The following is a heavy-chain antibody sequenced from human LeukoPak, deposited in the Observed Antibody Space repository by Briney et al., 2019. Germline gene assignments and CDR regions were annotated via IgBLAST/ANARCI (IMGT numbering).Heavy chain of an antibody. D-gene: IGHD2-2*01. J-gene: IGHJ5*02. V-gene: IGHV3-11*04. Sequence: PGGSLRLSCAASGFTFSDYYMSWIRQAPGKGLEWLSYISTTGSTIYYADSVKGRFTISRDNAKNSLYLQANSLRADDTAVYYCARSGVVVPAAPVRFDPWGQGTLVTVSS. CDR3: ARSGVVVPAAPVRFDP. CDR2: ISTTGSTI. CDR1: GFTFSDYY.